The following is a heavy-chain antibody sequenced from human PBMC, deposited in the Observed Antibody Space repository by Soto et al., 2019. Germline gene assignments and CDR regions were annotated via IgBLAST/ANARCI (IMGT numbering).Heavy chain of an antibody. CDR2: IWYDGSNK. CDR3: ARDPSSGGSYYGY. Sequence: GGSLRLSCAASGFTFSSYGMHWVRQAPGKGLEWVAVIWYDGSNKYYADSVKGRFTISRDNSKNTLYLQMNSLRAEDTAVYYCARDPSSGGSYYGYWGQGTLVTVSS. J-gene: IGHJ4*02. CDR1: GFTFSSYG. V-gene: IGHV3-33*01. D-gene: IGHD1-26*01.